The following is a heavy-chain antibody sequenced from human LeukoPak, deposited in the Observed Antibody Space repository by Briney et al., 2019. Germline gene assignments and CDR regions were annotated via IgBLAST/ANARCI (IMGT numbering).Heavy chain of an antibody. V-gene: IGHV3-7*03. J-gene: IGHJ4*02. Sequence: GSLRLSCAASGFTFTSYWMTWVRQAPEKGLEWVANINQDGSEKWFVDSVRGRFTISRDNAKSSVYLQMNSLRAEDTAVYYCARGLDYYGSGSYSDWGQGTLVTVSS. CDR2: INQDGSEK. D-gene: IGHD3-10*01. CDR1: GFTFTSYW. CDR3: ARGLDYYGSGSYSD.